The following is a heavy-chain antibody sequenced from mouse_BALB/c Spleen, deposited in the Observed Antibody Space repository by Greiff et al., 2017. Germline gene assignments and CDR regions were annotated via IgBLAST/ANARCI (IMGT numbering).Heavy chain of an antibody. Sequence: QVQLKESGAELAKPGASVKMSCKASGYTFTSYWMHWVKQRPGQGLEWIGYINPSTGYTEYNQKFKDKATLTADKSSSTAYMQLSSLTSEDSAVYYCARCGYGNYEDYWGQGTTLTVSS. CDR3: ARCGYGNYEDY. J-gene: IGHJ2*01. D-gene: IGHD2-10*02. CDR1: GYTFTSYW. V-gene: IGHV1-7*01. CDR2: INPSTGYT.